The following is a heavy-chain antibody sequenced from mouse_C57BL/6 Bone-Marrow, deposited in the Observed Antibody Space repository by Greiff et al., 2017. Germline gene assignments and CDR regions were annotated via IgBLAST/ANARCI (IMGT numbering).Heavy chain of an antibody. D-gene: IGHD1-1*01. CDR1: GFNIKDDY. V-gene: IGHV14-4*01. J-gene: IGHJ2*01. Sequence: EVKLVESGAELVRPGASVKLSCTASGFNIKDDYMHWVKQRPEQGLEWIGWIDPENGDTEYASKFQGKATITADTSSNTAYLQLSSLTSEDTAVYYCTIYYYGSYWGQGTTLTVSS. CDR3: TIYYYGSY. CDR2: IDPENGDT.